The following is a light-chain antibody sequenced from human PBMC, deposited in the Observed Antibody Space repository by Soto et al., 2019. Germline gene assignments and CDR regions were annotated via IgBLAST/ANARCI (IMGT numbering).Light chain of an antibody. CDR2: GAS. J-gene: IGKJ1*01. V-gene: IGKV3-20*01. CDR3: QQYGSSPGT. CDR1: QSLSSSY. Sequence: EIVLTQSPGTLSLSPGERATLSCRASQSLSSSYLAWYQQKPGQAPRLLIFGASIRDTGIPDRVSGSGSGTDVTLTISRLETEDGTVDYGQQYGSSPGTFGQGTKVEI.